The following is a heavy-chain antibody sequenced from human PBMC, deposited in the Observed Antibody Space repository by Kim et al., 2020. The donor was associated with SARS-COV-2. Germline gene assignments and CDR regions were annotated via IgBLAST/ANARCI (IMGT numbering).Heavy chain of an antibody. CDR3: GRLKHQFDSSGFTIGS. V-gene: IGHV3-30*01. Sequence: SVKGRFTVSRDISKSTLYLQMNSLRVEDTAVYYCGRLKHQFDSSGFTIGSWGQGTLVTVSS. J-gene: IGHJ4*02. D-gene: IGHD3-22*01.